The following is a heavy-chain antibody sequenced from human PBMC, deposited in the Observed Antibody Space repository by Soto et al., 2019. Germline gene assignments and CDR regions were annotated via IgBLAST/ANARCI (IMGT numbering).Heavy chain of an antibody. CDR3: AGFSRSSIGYCISTSCFPPALAI. J-gene: IGHJ3*02. V-gene: IGHV3-23*01. Sequence: GSLRLSCAASGFTFSSYAMSWVRQAPGKGLEWVSAISGSGGSTYYADSVKGRFTISRDNSKNTLYLQMNSLRAEDTAVYYCAGFSRSSIGYCISTSCFPPALAIWGQGTMVTVSS. CDR1: GFTFSSYA. CDR2: ISGSGGST. D-gene: IGHD2-2*01.